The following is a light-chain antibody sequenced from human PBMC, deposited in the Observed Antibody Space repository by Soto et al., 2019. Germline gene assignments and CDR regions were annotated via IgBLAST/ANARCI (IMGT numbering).Light chain of an antibody. CDR1: QSISNW. V-gene: IGKV1-5*03. J-gene: IGKJ1*01. CDR2: RAS. Sequence: DIQMTQSPSTLSASVGDRVTITCRASQSISNWLAWYQQKPGKAPKLLIYRASSLEGGVPSRFSGSGSGTEFTLTISSLQPDDFATYYCQQYNTYSGTFGQGTKVEIK. CDR3: QQYNTYSGT.